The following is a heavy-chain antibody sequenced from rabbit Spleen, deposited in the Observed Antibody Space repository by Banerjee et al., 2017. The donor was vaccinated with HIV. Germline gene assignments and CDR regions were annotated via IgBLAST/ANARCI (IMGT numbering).Heavy chain of an antibody. CDR2: INSKSGEN. D-gene: IGHD6-1*01. CDR3: ARGGGHTYTTFGL. J-gene: IGHJ4*01. V-gene: IGHV1S45*01. CDR1: GFSFSNNYY. Sequence: QEQLVESGGGLVQPEGSLTLTCTTSGFSFSNNYYMCWVRQAPGKGLEWIACINSKSGENVYANWAKGRFTVSKTSSTTVTLQMTSLTGADTATYFCARGGGHTYTTFGLWGPGTLVTVS.